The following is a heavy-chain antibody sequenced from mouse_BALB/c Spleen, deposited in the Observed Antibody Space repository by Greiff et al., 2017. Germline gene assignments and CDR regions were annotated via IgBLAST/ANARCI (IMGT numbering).Heavy chain of an antibody. CDR3: ARFFLLRRGAMDY. CDR1: GYTFTSYT. D-gene: IGHD2-4*01. CDR2: INPSSGYT. V-gene: IGHV1-4*02. J-gene: IGHJ4*01. Sequence: QVQLKQSAAELARPGASVKMSCKASGYTFTSYTMHWVKQRPGQGLEWIGYINPSSGYTEYNQKFKDKTTLTADKSSSTAYMQLSSLTSEDSAVYYCARFFLLRRGAMDYWGQGTSVTVSS.